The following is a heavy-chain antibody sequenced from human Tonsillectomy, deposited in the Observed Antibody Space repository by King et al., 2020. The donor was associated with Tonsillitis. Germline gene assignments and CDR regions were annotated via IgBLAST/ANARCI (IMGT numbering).Heavy chain of an antibody. CDR3: ARRAFGGYFDL. V-gene: IGHV4-39*01. J-gene: IGHJ2*01. CDR1: GGSISSSSYY. CDR2: SYYSGTT. Sequence: QLQESGPGLVKPSETLSLTCTVSGGSISSSSYYWGWIRQPPGKGLEWIGSSYYSGTTYYNPSLKSRVTISVDTSKNQFSLKLSSVTAADTAVYYCARRAFGGYFDLWGRGTLVTVSS. D-gene: IGHD3-16*01.